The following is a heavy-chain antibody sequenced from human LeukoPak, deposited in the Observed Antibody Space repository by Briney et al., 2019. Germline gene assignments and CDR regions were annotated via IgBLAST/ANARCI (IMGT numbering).Heavy chain of an antibody. D-gene: IGHD6-13*01. CDR1: GFTVSSNY. CDR3: AREKTESLAAARRFDY. Sequence: GGSLRLSCAASGFTVSSNYMSWVRQAPGKGLEWVSVIYSGGSTYYADSVKGRFTISRDNSKNTLYLQMNSLRAEDTAVYYCAREKTESLAAARRFDYWGQGTLVTVSS. J-gene: IGHJ4*02. V-gene: IGHV3-66*01. CDR2: IYSGGST.